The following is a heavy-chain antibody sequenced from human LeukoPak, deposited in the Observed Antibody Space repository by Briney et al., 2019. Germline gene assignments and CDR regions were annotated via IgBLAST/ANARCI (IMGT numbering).Heavy chain of an antibody. V-gene: IGHV4-4*07. D-gene: IGHD1-26*01. CDR2: IYTSGST. CDR3: ARENSGSYREFDY. CDR1: GGSISSYY. J-gene: IGHJ4*02. Sequence: SETLSLTCTVSGGSISSYYWSWIRQPAGKRLEWIGRIYTSGSTNYNASLKSRVGMSVDTSKNQFSLKLSSVTAADTAVFYCARENSGSYREFDYWGQGTLVTVSS.